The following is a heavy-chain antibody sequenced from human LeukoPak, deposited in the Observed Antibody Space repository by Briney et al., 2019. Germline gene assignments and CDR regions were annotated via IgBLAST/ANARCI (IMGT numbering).Heavy chain of an antibody. CDR2: IIHSGST. V-gene: IGHV4-34*12. Sequence: PSETLSLTCAVYGGSFSGYYWSWIRQPPGKGLEWIGEIIHSGSTNYNPSLKSRVTISVDTSKNQFSLKLSSVTAADTAVYYCASLTYCSSTSCYVFSDYWGQGTLVTVSS. CDR1: GGSFSGYY. J-gene: IGHJ4*02. D-gene: IGHD2-2*01. CDR3: ASLTYCSSTSCYVFSDY.